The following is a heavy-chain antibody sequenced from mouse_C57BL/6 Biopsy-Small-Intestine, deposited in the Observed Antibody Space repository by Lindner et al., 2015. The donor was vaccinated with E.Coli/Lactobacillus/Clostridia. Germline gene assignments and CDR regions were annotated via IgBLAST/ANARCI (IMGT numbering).Heavy chain of an antibody. CDR3: AKDYYGSSYDY. D-gene: IGHD1-1*01. V-gene: IGHV5-17*01. J-gene: IGHJ2*01. CDR1: GFTFSDYG. Sequence: VQLHESGGGLVKPGGSLKLSCAASGFTFSDYGMHWVRQVPEKGLEWVAYISSGSSTIYYADTVKGRFTISRDNAKNTLFLQMTSLRSEDTAMYYCAKDYYGSSYDYWGQGTTLTVSS. CDR2: ISSGSSTI.